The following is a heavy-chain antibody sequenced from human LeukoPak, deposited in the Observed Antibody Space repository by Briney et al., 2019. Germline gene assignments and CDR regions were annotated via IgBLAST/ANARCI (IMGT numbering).Heavy chain of an antibody. CDR3: ARTLYSSGWCPFDY. D-gene: IGHD6-19*01. V-gene: IGHV4-38-2*02. CDR1: GYSISSGYF. J-gene: IGHJ4*02. Sequence: PSETLSLTCTVSGYSISSGYFWGWVRQPPGKGLEWIGNIYHSGSTYYNPSLKSRVTISVDTSKNQFSLNLSSVTAADTAVYYCARTLYSSGWCPFDYWGQGALVTVSS. CDR2: IYHSGST.